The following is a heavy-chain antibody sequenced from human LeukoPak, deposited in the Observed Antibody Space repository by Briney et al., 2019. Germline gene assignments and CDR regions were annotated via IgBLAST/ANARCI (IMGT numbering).Heavy chain of an antibody. CDR3: ARDQPAATDY. CDR2: ISSSSSYI. V-gene: IGHV3-21*01. Sequence: GGSLRLSCAASGFTFGNYAMNWVRQAPGKGLEWVSSISSSSSYIFYADSVKGRFTISRDNAKNSLYLQMNSLRAEDTAVYYCARDQPAATDYWGQGTLVTVSS. D-gene: IGHD2-2*01. J-gene: IGHJ4*02. CDR1: GFTFGNYA.